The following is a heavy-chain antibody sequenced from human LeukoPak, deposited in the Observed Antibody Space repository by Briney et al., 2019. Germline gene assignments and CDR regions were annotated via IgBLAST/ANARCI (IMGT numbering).Heavy chain of an antibody. V-gene: IGHV3-23*01. Sequence: GGSLRLSCAASGFTFTNYGISCLRHAPGKGLEWVSAITGSVDDAYYADSVHGRFTMSRDNSKSTLYLQMNRLRVEDTALYYCAKESTGSSPDYWGQGTLVTVSS. CDR1: GFTFTNYG. CDR3: AKESTGSSPDY. CDR2: ITGSVDDA. D-gene: IGHD1-26*01. J-gene: IGHJ4*02.